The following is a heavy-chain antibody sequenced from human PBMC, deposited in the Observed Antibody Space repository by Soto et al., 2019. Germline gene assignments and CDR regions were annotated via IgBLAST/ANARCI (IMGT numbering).Heavy chain of an antibody. CDR1: GGTLNSNA. J-gene: IGHJ4*02. CDR2: IVPMSGTT. CDR3: AREGFSGSYLSD. Sequence: QVQLVQSGAEVKKPGSSVKVSCKASGGTLNSNAISWVRQAPGQGIEWMGGIVPMSGTTKYAPKFQGRVTITGDESTSTAYMEVNNLRSDDTAVYYCAREGFSGSYLSDWGQGTLVTVSS. D-gene: IGHD1-26*01. V-gene: IGHV1-69*01.